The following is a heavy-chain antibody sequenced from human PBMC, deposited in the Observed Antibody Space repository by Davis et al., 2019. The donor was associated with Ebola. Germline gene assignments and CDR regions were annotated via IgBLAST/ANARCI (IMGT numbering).Heavy chain of an antibody. CDR3: AKGAYGGNSDDAFDI. Sequence: GESLKISCAASGFTFSSYAMHWVRQAPGKGLEWVAVISYDGSNKYYADSVKGRFTISRDNSKNTLYLQMNSLRAEDTAVYYCAKGAYGGNSDDAFDIWGQGTMVTVSS. V-gene: IGHV3-30*04. J-gene: IGHJ3*02. CDR2: ISYDGSNK. CDR1: GFTFSSYA. D-gene: IGHD4-23*01.